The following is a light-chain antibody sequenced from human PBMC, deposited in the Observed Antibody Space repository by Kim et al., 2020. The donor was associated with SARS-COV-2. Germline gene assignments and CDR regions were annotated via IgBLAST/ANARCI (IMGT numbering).Light chain of an antibody. Sequence: QSALTQPRSVSGAPGQSVTLSCTGTRSDVGGYDYVSWYQQHPGQAPRLLIYDITKRPSGVPDRFSGSRSGNTASLAISGLQAEDEADYYCCSYAGSFTFVFGTGTKVTVL. J-gene: IGLJ1*01. V-gene: IGLV2-11*01. CDR2: DIT. CDR3: CSYAGSFTFV. CDR1: RSDVGGYDY.